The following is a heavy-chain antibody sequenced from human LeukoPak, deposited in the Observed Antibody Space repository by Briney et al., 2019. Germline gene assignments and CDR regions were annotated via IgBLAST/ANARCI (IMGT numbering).Heavy chain of an antibody. V-gene: IGHV3-23*01. CDR2: ISGSGRST. J-gene: IGHJ3*02. CDR1: GFTFSTNA. Sequence: GGSLRLSCAASGFTFSTNAMTWVRQAPGKGLEWVSAISGSGRSTYYAESVKGRLTISRDNSKNILYLQMNSLRADDTAVYYCAKTYSLGCSGGSCYSRSAFDIWGQGTMVTVSS. D-gene: IGHD2-15*01. CDR3: AKTYSLGCSGGSCYSRSAFDI.